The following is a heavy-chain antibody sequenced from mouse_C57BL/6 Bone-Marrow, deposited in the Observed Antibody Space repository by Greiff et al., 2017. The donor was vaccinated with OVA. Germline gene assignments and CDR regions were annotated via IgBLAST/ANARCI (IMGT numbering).Heavy chain of an antibody. CDR3: TRNGLYYFDY. Sequence: LVESGAELVRPGASVTLSCKASGYTFTDYEMHWVKQTPVHGLEWIGAIDPETGGTAYNQKFKGKAILTADKSSSTAYMELRSLTSEDSAVYYCTRNGLYYFDYWGQGTTLTVSS. D-gene: IGHD3-1*01. J-gene: IGHJ2*01. V-gene: IGHV1-15*01. CDR2: IDPETGGT. CDR1: GYTFTDYE.